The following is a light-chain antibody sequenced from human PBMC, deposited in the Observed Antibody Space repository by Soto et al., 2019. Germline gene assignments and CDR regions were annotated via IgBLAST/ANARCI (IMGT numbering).Light chain of an antibody. Sequence: EIVLTQSPGTLSLSPGERATLSCRASQSVSGSYLAWYQQKPGQAPRLLIYGASSRATGIPDRFTGSGSGTDFTLTINRLEPEEFAVYYCQQYGSSHLTFGGGTKVEIK. CDR2: GAS. CDR3: QQYGSSHLT. J-gene: IGKJ4*01. CDR1: QSVSGSY. V-gene: IGKV3-20*01.